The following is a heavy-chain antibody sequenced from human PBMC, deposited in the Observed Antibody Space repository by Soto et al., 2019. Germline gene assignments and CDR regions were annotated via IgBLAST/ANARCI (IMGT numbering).Heavy chain of an antibody. J-gene: IGHJ5*02. CDR2: TLYSGRT. CDR3: SSRVTDAPT. D-gene: IGHD3-10*01. CDR1: GASISSGW. V-gene: IGHV4-4*02. Sequence: SETLSLTCAVSGASISSGWWTWVRQLPGKGLEWIGETLYSGRTNYNSSLNSRVTTSIDKSKKQFSLNLSSVTAADTAVYYCSSRVTDAPTWGQGTLVTVSS.